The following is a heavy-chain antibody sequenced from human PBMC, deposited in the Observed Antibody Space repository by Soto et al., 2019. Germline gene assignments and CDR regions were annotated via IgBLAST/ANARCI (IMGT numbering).Heavy chain of an antibody. D-gene: IGHD1-26*01. CDR2: IDPSNSYT. J-gene: IGHJ6*02. CDR3: ARRVVGATLHYYYYYGMDV. CDR1: GYSFTTHW. V-gene: IGHV5-10-1*01. Sequence: LKVYCQGSGYSFTTHWITWVRQTPGKGLDWMGRIDPSNSYTNYSPSFQGHVTISADKSISTAYLQWSSLKASDTAMYYCARRVVGATLHYYYYYGMDVWGQGTTVTVSS.